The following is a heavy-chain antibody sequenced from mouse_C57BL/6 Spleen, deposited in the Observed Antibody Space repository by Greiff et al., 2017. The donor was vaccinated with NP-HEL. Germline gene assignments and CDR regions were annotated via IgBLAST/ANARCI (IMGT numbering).Heavy chain of an antibody. D-gene: IGHD2-12*01. CDR3: ARQVYYSDY. V-gene: IGHV1-26*01. J-gene: IGHJ2*01. Sequence: EVQLQQSGPELVKPGASVKISCKASGYTFTDYYMNWVKQSHGKSLEWIGDINPNNGGTSYNQKFKGKATLTVDKSSSTAYMELRSLTSEDSAVYYCARQVYYSDYWGQGTTLTVSS. CDR1: GYTFTDYY. CDR2: INPNNGGT.